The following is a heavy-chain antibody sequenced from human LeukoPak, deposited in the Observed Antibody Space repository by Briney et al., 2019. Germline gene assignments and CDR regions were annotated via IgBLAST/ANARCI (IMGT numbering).Heavy chain of an antibody. CDR3: AGDHGDFVQHD. J-gene: IGHJ4*02. V-gene: IGHV4-39*01. Sequence: PSETLSLTCTVSGYSISSGNFYWGWIRQPPGKELQWIGSIYYNGITHYNPSLESRVTISADTSTNEFSLKLRSVTAADTAMYYCAGDHGDFVQHDWGQGTLVTVSS. D-gene: IGHD4-17*01. CDR1: GYSISSGNFY. CDR2: IYYNGIT.